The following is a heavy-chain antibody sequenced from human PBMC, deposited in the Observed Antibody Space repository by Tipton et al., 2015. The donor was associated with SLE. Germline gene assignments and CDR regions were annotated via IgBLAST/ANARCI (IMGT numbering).Heavy chain of an antibody. Sequence: TLSLTCTVSGDSISSGLNYWTWIRQPAGKGLEWIGRIYTSGSTNYNPSLKSRVTISVDTSKNQFSLKLSSVTAADTAVYYCATTGGYWGQGTLVTVSS. J-gene: IGHJ4*02. CDR3: ATTGGY. D-gene: IGHD4-17*01. CDR2: IYTSGST. V-gene: IGHV4-61*02. CDR1: GDSISSGLNY.